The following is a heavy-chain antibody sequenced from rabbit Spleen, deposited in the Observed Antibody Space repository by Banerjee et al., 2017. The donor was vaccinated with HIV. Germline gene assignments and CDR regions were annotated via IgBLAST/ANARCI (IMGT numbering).Heavy chain of an antibody. D-gene: IGHD1-1*01. V-gene: IGHV1S45*01. CDR3: ARLSDSGRGLDL. CDR1: GFSFSSSYD. J-gene: IGHJ3*01. CDR2: IYTGNGKT. Sequence: QEQLVESGGGLVKPGASLTLTCTASGFSFSSSYDMCWVRQAPGKGLEWIGCIYTGNGKTYYASWAKGRFTISKSSSTTVTLQMTSLTAADTATYFCARLSDSGRGLDLWGPGTLVTVS.